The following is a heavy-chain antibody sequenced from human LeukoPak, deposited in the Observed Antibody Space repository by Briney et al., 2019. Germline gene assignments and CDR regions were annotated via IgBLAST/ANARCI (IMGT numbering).Heavy chain of an antibody. CDR3: AKTTVYSSSWYYFDY. D-gene: IGHD6-13*01. J-gene: IGHJ4*02. CDR1: GFTFSSYG. V-gene: IGHV3-30*18. Sequence: GWSLRLSCAASGFTFSSYGMHWVRQAPGKGLEWVAVISYDGSNKYYADSVKGRFTISRDNSKNTLYLQMNSLRAEDTAVYYCAKTTVYSSSWYYFDYWGQGTLVTVSS. CDR2: ISYDGSNK.